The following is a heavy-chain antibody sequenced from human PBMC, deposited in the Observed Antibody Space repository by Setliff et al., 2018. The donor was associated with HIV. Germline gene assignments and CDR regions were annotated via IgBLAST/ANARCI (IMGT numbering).Heavy chain of an antibody. D-gene: IGHD7-27*01. CDR1: GFTVNNNY. CDR3: VREMPGPPGALDL. CDR2: IYSGGNT. Sequence: PGGSLRLSCAASGFTVNNNYMSWVRQAPGKGLEWVSVIYSGGNTYYADSVKGRFTISRDNSKNTVYLQMVSLRAEDTALYFCVREMPGPPGALDLWGHGTMVTVSS. V-gene: IGHV3-53*01. J-gene: IGHJ3*01.